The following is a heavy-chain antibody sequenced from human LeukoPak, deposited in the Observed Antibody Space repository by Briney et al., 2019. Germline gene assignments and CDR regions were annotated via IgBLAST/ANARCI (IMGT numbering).Heavy chain of an antibody. CDR1: GYTFTSYY. V-gene: IGHV1-46*01. D-gene: IGHD3-22*01. CDR2: INPSGGST. J-gene: IGHJ4*02. Sequence: ASVKVSCKASGYTFTSYYMHWVRQAPGQGLERMGIINPSGGSTSYAQKFQGRVTMTRDTSTSTVYMELSSLRSEDTAVYYCARDRYYYDSSGSKTPPPSLDYWGQGTLVTVSS. CDR3: ARDRYYYDSSGSKTPPPSLDY.